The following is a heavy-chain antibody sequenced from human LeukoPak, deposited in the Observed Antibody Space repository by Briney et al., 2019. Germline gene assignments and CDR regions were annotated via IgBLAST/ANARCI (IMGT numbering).Heavy chain of an antibody. J-gene: IGHJ4*02. D-gene: IGHD1-1*01. CDR2: THYSGNT. CDR1: GGSISSNNYY. V-gene: IGHV4-39*07. Sequence: SETLSLTCTISGGSISSNNYYWGWIRQPPGKGLEWIGSTHYSGNTYYNPSLKSRVTISVDTSKNQFSLRLSSVTAADTAVYYCASSWNELFDYWGQGTLVTVSS. CDR3: ASSWNELFDY.